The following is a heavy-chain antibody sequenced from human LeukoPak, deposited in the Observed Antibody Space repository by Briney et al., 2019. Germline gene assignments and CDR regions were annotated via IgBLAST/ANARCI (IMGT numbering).Heavy chain of an antibody. Sequence: APLKVSCKPSGYTFNSYVISWVRQAPGQGREWMGWISAYNGTTTIEQKLEGRVTMTTDTSTTTAFMELRSLRSDDTAVYYCAVGVTSWSAFDIWGQGTMVTVSS. D-gene: IGHD1-1*01. J-gene: IGHJ3*02. CDR1: GYTFNSYV. CDR3: AVGVTSWSAFDI. V-gene: IGHV1-18*01. CDR2: ISAYNGTT.